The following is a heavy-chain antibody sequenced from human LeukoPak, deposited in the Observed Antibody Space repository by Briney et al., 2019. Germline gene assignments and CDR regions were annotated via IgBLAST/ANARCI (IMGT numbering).Heavy chain of an antibody. V-gene: IGHV1-3*01. CDR3: ARERYCSSTSCYTTFYYYGMDV. J-gene: IGHJ6*02. CDR2: INAGNGNT. D-gene: IGHD2-2*02. CDR1: GYTFTSYA. Sequence: GASVKVSCKASGYTFTSYAMHWVRQAPGQRREWMGWINAGNGNTKYSQKFQGRVTIARDTSASTAYMDLSSLRSEDTAVYYCARERYCSSTSCYTTFYYYGMDVWGQGTTVTVSS.